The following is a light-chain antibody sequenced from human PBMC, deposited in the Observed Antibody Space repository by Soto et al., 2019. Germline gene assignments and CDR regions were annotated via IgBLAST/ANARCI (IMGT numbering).Light chain of an antibody. Sequence: ELVLTQSPGTLSLSPGERATLSCRASQSVSSNLAWYQQKPGQAPRLLIYGTSRRATGIPDRFSGAGSGTDFTLTISRLEPEDFALYYCQQHDILPITFGQGTRLEIK. CDR3: QQHDILPIT. CDR2: GTS. J-gene: IGKJ5*01. CDR1: QSVSSN. V-gene: IGKV3-20*01.